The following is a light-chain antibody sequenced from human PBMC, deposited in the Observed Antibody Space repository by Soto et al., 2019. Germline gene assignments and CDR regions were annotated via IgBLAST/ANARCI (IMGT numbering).Light chain of an antibody. Sequence: DIVLTQSPATLSLSPGERATLSCRASQSVSSNHLAWYQQKPGQAPRLLIYGGSSRATGIPVRFSGSGSETDFTLTITRLEPEDFAVYYCQQYSSSRTFGQGTKVDTK. J-gene: IGKJ1*01. CDR2: GGS. CDR3: QQYSSSRT. CDR1: QSVSSNH. V-gene: IGKV3-20*01.